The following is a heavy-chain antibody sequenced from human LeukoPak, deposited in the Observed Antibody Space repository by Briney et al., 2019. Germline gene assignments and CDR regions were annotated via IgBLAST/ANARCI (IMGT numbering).Heavy chain of an antibody. D-gene: IGHD3-16*02. V-gene: IGHV4-34*01. Sequence: SETLSLTCAVSGGSFSGYYWGWIRQPPGKGLEWIGEINHSGSTNYNPSLKSRVTISVDTSKNQFSLKLSSVTAADTAVYYCAARYDYIWGSYRYGFDYWGQGTLVTVSS. CDR1: GGSFSGYY. J-gene: IGHJ4*02. CDR3: AARYDYIWGSYRYGFDY. CDR2: INHSGST.